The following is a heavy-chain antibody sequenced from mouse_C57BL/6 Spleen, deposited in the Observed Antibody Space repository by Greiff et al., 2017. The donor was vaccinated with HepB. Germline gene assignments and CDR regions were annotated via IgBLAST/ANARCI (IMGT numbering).Heavy chain of an antibody. J-gene: IGHJ4*01. V-gene: IGHV5-4*01. Sequence: EVQGVESGGGLVKPGGSLKLSCAASGFTFSSYAMSWVRQTPEKRLEWVATISDGGSYTYYPDNVKGRFTISRDNAKNNLYLQMSHLKSEDTAMYYCARDPVENYAMDYWGQGTSVTVSS. CDR2: ISDGGSYT. CDR3: ARDPVENYAMDY. CDR1: GFTFSSYA.